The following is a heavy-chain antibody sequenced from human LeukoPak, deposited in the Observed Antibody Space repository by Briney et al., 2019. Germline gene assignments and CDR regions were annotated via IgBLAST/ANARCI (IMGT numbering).Heavy chain of an antibody. V-gene: IGHV4-61*03. CDR2: ISDTGTS. D-gene: IGHD1-7*01. Sequence: SETLSLTCTVSGDAITSDKYYWGWIRQPPGRGLEWIGYISDTGTSIYNPSLKNRLSMLVDTSKNHFYLNLTSVTAADTAIYYCARTRTYLDYWGQGALVTVSS. CDR1: GDAITSDKYY. CDR3: ARTRTYLDY. J-gene: IGHJ4*02.